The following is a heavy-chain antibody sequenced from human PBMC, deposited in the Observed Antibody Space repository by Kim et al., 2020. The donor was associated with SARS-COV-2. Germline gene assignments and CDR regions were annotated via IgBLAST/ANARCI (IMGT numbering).Heavy chain of an antibody. V-gene: IGHV7-4-1*02. D-gene: IGHD4-17*01. Sequence: ASVKVSCKASGYTFTSYAMNWVRQAPGQGLEWMGWINTNTGNPTYAQGFTGRFVFSLDTSVSTAYLQISSLKAEDTAVYYCARDGFGMNTVITPGSDYWGQGTLVTVSS. CDR2: INTNTGNP. J-gene: IGHJ4*02. CDR3: ARDGFGMNTVITPGSDY. CDR1: GYTFTSYA.